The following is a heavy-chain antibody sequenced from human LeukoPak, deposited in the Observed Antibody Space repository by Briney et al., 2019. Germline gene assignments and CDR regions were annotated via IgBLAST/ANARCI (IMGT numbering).Heavy chain of an antibody. CDR3: ARGPGSSSWYTYPAGGWFDP. Sequence: SETLSLTCAVYGVSFSGYYWSWIRQPPGKGLEWIGEINHSGSTNNNPSLKSRVTISVDTSKNQFSLKLSSVTAADTAVYYCARGPGSSSWYTYPAGGWFDPWGQGTLVTVSS. V-gene: IGHV4-34*01. CDR1: GVSFSGYY. D-gene: IGHD6-13*01. J-gene: IGHJ5*02. CDR2: INHSGST.